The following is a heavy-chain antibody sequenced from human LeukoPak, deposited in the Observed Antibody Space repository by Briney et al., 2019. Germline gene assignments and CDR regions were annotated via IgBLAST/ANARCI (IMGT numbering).Heavy chain of an antibody. CDR2: IYPGDSST. CDR3: ALTSANWFDP. CDR1: GYRFTNYW. Sequence: GESLKISCKGSGYRFTNYWIGWVRQMPGKGPEWMGIIYPGDSSTRYSPSFQGQVTISVDKPISIACLQWTSLKASDTGMYYCALTSANWFDPWGQGTLVTVSS. D-gene: IGHD7-27*01. J-gene: IGHJ5*02. V-gene: IGHV5-51*04.